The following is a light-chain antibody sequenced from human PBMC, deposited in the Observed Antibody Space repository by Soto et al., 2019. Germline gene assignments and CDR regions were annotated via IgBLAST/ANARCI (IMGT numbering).Light chain of an antibody. CDR3: QTWDTGARVV. J-gene: IGLJ2*01. Sequence: QLVLTQSPSASASLGASVKLTCTLSSGHSSYAIAWHQQQPEKGPRYLMKLSSDGSHSKGDGFPDRFSGSSSGAERYLTISSLQSEDEADCYCQTWDTGARVVFGGGTKLTVL. CDR1: SGHSSYA. CDR2: LSSDGSH. V-gene: IGLV4-69*01.